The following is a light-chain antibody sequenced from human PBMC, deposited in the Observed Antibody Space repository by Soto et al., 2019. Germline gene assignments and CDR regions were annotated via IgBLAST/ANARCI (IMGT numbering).Light chain of an antibody. V-gene: IGLV2-14*01. J-gene: IGLJ2*01. CDR1: SSDVGGYNY. CDR3: SSYTSSSTPHVV. CDR2: DVS. Sequence: QSALTQPASVSGSPGQSITISCTGTSSDVGGYNYVSWYQQHPGPAPKLMIYDVSNRPSGVSNRFSCSQSGNTASLTISGLQAEDEADYYCSSYTSSSTPHVVFGGGTKLTVL.